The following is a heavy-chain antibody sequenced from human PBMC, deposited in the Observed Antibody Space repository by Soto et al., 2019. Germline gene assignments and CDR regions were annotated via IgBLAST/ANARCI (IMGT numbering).Heavy chain of an antibody. J-gene: IGHJ4*02. CDR2: ISSGSKTI. CDR3: AREDILGVRSFDY. Sequence: PGGSLRLSCAASGFTFSSYSMNWVRQAPGKGLEWVSYISSGSKTIYYADSVQGRFTVSRDNAKNSQYLQMSSLTDEDTAVYYCAREDILGVRSFDYWGRGTLVTVS. CDR1: GFTFSSYS. D-gene: IGHD3-10*01. V-gene: IGHV3-48*02.